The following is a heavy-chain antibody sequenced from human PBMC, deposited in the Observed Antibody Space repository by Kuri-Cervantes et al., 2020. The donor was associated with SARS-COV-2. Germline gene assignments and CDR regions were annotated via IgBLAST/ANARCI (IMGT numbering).Heavy chain of an antibody. CDR1: GGSISSGSYS. Sequence: SETLSLTGAVSGGSISSGSYSWSWIRQPPGKGLEWIGYIYYSGSTYYNPSLKSRVTISVDTSKNQFSLKLSSVTAADTAVYYCVSILGRPMNSSRWIIYYYYMDVWAKGPRSPSP. CDR3: VSILGRPMNSSRWIIYYYYMDV. CDR2: IYYSGST. D-gene: IGHD6-13*01. V-gene: IGHV4-30-2*03. J-gene: IGHJ6*03.